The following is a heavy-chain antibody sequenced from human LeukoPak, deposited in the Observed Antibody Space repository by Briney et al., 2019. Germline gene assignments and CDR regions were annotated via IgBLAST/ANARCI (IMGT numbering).Heavy chain of an antibody. J-gene: IGHJ3*02. CDR3: ARDPHGDSWDSYASGGPHDAFDI. CDR1: GVTFSIHW. D-gene: IGHD3-10*01. Sequence: GGSLRLSCAASGVTFSIHWMHWVRQASGGGRVWVARISGDGVSTSHADSVWGRFTISRDNAKNTLYLQMNNLKTADTAVYYCARDPHGDSWDSYASGGPHDAFDIWGRGTMVTVSS. CDR2: ISGDGVST. V-gene: IGHV3-74*01.